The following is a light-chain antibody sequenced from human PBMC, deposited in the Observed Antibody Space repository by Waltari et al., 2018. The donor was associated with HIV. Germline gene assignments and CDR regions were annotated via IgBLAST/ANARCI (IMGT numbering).Light chain of an antibody. CDR2: EGS. V-gene: IGLV2-23*01. Sequence: QSALTQPASVSGSPGQSLTISCTGTSRDVGSYNLLSWYQQHPGKAPKLMIYEGSKRPSGVSNRFSGSKSGNTASLTISGLQAEDEADYYCCSYAGSSTSWVFGGGTKLTVL. CDR3: CSYAGSSTSWV. CDR1: SRDVGSYNL. J-gene: IGLJ3*02.